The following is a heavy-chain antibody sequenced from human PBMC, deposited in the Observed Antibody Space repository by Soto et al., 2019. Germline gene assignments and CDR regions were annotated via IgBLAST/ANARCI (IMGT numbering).Heavy chain of an antibody. CDR3: ARSEMTYNWND. CDR2: VSGSGEMT. Sequence: EVQLLESGGDLVQPGGSLRLACVASGFTFRGDAMSWVRQAPEKGLEWVSSVSGSGEMTHYADSVKGRFTISRDNSKNMLYLHMESLRVDDTAVYYCARSEMTYNWNDWGQGTLVTVSS. D-gene: IGHD1-20*01. CDR1: GFTFRGDA. J-gene: IGHJ4*02. V-gene: IGHV3-23*01.